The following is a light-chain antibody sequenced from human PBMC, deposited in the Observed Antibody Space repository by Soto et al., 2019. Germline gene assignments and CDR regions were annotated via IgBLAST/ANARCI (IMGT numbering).Light chain of an antibody. Sequence: EIVLTQSPGTLSLSPGERATLSCRASQSVSSSYLAWYQQKPGQTPRLLIYDASRRATGNPDRFSGSGSGTDFTLTISRLEPEDFAVYYCQQYDSSPITFGQGTRLESK. CDR3: QQYDSSPIT. J-gene: IGKJ5*01. V-gene: IGKV3-20*01. CDR1: QSVSSSY. CDR2: DAS.